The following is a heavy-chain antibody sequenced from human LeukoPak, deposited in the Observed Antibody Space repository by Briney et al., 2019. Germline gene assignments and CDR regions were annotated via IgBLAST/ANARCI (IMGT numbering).Heavy chain of an antibody. Sequence: PGRSLRLSCAASGFTFDDYAMHWVRQAPGKGLEWVSGISWNSGSIGYADSVKGRFTISRDNAKSSLFLQMNSLRGEDTALYYCSKDMGDSSGWSVLDYWGQGTLVTVSS. CDR2: ISWNSGSI. CDR3: SKDMGDSSGWSVLDY. V-gene: IGHV3-9*01. J-gene: IGHJ4*02. CDR1: GFTFDDYA. D-gene: IGHD6-19*01.